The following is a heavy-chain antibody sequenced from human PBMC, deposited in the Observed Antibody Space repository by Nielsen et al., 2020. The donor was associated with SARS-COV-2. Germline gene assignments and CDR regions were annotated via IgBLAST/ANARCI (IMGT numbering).Heavy chain of an antibody. V-gene: IGHV1-18*01. D-gene: IGHD4-11*01. CDR3: ARATVIFSGWFDP. Sequence: ASVKVSCKASGYTFTSYDINWVRQATGQGLEWMGWISAYNGNTNYAQKLQGRVTMTTDTSTSTAYMELRSLRSDDTAVYYCARATVIFSGWFDPWGQGTLVTVSS. J-gene: IGHJ5*02. CDR1: GYTFTSYD. CDR2: ISAYNGNT.